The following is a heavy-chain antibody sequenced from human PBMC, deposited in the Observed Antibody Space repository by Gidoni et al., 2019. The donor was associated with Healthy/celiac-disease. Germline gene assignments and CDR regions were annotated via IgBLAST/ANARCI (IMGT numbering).Heavy chain of an antibody. D-gene: IGHD3-16*01. CDR3: AKGENSFGDFDL. J-gene: IGHJ2*01. CDR1: GFTFDDYA. Sequence: EVQLVESGGGLVQPGRSLRLSCAASGFTFDDYAMHWVRQAPGKGLEWVSGISWNSGSIGYADSVKGRFTISRDNAKNSLYLQMNSLRAEDTALYYCAKGENSFGDFDLWGRGTLVTVSS. V-gene: IGHV3-9*01. CDR2: ISWNSGSI.